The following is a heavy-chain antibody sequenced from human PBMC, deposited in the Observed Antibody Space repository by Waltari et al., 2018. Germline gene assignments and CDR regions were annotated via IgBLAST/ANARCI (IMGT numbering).Heavy chain of an antibody. CDR3: ARGAYDSSGYNTLY. V-gene: IGHV1-69*05. Sequence: QVQLGQSGADVKKHGSSVKVSGRASAGPFSGSPITWVRQAPGQGLEWRGGIIPIFGTANYAQKFQGRVTITTDESTSTAYMELSSLRSEDTAVYYCARGAYDSSGYNTLYWGQGTLVTVSS. CDR2: IIPIFGTA. CDR1: AGPFSGSP. J-gene: IGHJ4*02. D-gene: IGHD3-22*01.